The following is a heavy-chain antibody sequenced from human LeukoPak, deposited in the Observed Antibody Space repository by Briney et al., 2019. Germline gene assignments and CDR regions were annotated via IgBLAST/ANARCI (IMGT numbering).Heavy chain of an antibody. CDR1: GFTFSSYW. CDR2: IKQDGSDK. J-gene: IGHJ5*02. D-gene: IGHD3-22*01. CDR3: ARATLLKRITMIVVVTSFNWFDP. Sequence: GGSLRLSCAGSGFTFSSYWMSWVRQAPGKGLEWVANIKQDGSDKYYVDSVKGRFTISKDNAKNSLYLQMNSLRAEDTAVYYCARATLLKRITMIVVVTSFNWFDPWGQGTLVTVSS. V-gene: IGHV3-7*03.